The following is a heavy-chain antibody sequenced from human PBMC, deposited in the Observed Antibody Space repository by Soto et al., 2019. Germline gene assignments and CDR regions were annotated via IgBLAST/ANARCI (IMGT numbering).Heavy chain of an antibody. CDR2: ISYDGINK. Sequence: QVQLVESGGGVVQPGRSLRVSCAASGFTCSSYGMHWVRQAPGKGLEWVAVISYDGINKYYADSVTGRFTISRDNSKNPLYRQMNRLRGENTGVYYCAKDQGRATVLDRGWGGDYWGQGTLVTVSS. CDR1: GFTCSSYG. V-gene: IGHV3-30*18. D-gene: IGHD4-17*01. CDR3: AKDQGRATVLDRGWGGDY. J-gene: IGHJ4*02.